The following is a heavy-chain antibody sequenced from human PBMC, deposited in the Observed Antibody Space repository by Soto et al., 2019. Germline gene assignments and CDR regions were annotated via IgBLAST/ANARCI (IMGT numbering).Heavy chain of an antibody. CDR3: AKGGRQWLVTSDFNY. CDR1: GFTFSDYA. Sequence: VQLVESGGGVVQPGRSLRLSCAASGFTFSDYAMHWVRQAPGKGLEWVAVVSHDGRNTHYADSVKGRFTISRDSSNNAVSLERTSPRAEDTAVYYCAKGGRQWLVTSDFNYWGQGALVTVSS. CDR2: VSHDGRNT. V-gene: IGHV3-30*18. D-gene: IGHD6-19*01. J-gene: IGHJ4*02.